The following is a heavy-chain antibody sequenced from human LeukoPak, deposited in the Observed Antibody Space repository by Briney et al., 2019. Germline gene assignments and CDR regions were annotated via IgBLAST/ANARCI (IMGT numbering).Heavy chain of an antibody. CDR1: GYSFTSYW. V-gene: IGHV5-10-1*01. J-gene: IGHJ3*02. CDR2: IDPSDSYT. Sequence: GESLKISCQGSGYSFTSYWISWVRQMPGKGLEWMGRIDPSDSYTNYSPSFQGHVTISADKSISTAYLQWSSLKASDTAMYYCAAAYGGDAFDIWGQGTMVTVSS. D-gene: IGHD4-23*01. CDR3: AAAYGGDAFDI.